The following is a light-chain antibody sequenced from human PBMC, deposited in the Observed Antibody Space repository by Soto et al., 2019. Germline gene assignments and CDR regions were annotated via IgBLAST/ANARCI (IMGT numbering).Light chain of an antibody. CDR1: QSVSSY. CDR3: QQSSNWIT. J-gene: IGKJ5*01. CDR2: DAS. Sequence: EIVLTQSPATLSLSPGERATLSCRASQSVSSYLAWYQQKPGQAPRLLIYDASNRATGIPARFSGSGSGTDFTLTISSLEPEVFAVYYCQQSSNWITFGQGTRLEIK. V-gene: IGKV3-11*01.